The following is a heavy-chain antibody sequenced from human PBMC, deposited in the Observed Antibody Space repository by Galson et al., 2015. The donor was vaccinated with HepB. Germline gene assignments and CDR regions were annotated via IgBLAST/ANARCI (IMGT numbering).Heavy chain of an antibody. V-gene: IGHV3-23*01. CDR2: ISGSGTNT. Sequence: SLRLSCAASGFTFYSYAMTWVRQAPGKGLEWVSTISGSGTNTYDADYVKCRFTISRDNSKNTLHLQMNSLRDADTAVYYCATAVAAADFDDWGQGTLVT. J-gene: IGHJ4*02. CDR3: ATAVAAADFDD. CDR1: GFTFYSYA. D-gene: IGHD6-19*01.